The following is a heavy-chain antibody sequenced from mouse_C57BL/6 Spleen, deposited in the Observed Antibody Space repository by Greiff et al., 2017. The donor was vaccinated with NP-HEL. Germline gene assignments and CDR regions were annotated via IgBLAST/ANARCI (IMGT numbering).Heavy chain of an antibody. CDR1: GYTFTDYE. CDR3: TMDAY. V-gene: IGHV1-15*01. Sequence: QVQLKESGAELVRPGASVTLSCKASGYTFTDYEMHWVKQTPVHGLEWIGAIDPETGGTAYNQKFKGKAILTADKSSSTAYMELRSLTSEDSAVYYCTMDAYWGQGTLVTVSA. CDR2: IDPETGGT. J-gene: IGHJ3*01.